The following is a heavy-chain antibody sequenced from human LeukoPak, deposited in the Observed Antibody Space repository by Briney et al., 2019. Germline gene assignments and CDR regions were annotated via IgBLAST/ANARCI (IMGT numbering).Heavy chain of an antibody. J-gene: IGHJ4*02. D-gene: IGHD1-26*01. V-gene: IGHV3-23*01. CDR1: GFTFSSYA. CDR2: IGDTT. CDR3: AKAYAFVGANYFDY. Sequence: GGSLRLSCAASGFTFSSYAMHWVRQAPGKGLEWVSAIGDTTYYVDSVKGRFTISRDNSKNTLYLQMNNLRGEDAAIYYCAKAYAFVGANYFDYWGQGTLVTVSS.